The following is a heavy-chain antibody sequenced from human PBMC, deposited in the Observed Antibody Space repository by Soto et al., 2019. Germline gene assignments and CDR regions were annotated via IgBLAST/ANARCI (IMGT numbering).Heavy chain of an antibody. V-gene: IGHV6-1*01. J-gene: IGHJ4*02. D-gene: IGHD3-10*01. Sequence: SQTLSLTCAISGDSVSSNSAAWNWIRQSPSRGLEWLGRTYYRSRWFNDHAISVKSVIAINPDTSNNHFSLQLISVTPDDTSVYYWARTLRGHGVKYMEVWGQGTLVTVSS. CDR3: ARTLRGHGVKYMEV. CDR2: TYYRSRWFN. CDR1: GDSVSSNSAA.